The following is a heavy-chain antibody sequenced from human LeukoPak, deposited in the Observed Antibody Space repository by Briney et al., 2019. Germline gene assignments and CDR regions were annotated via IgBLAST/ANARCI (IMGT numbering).Heavy chain of an antibody. D-gene: IGHD3-3*01. V-gene: IGHV4-59*12. CDR3: ARGPKLTIFGVVILYYYMDV. CDR2: IYYSGST. CDR1: GGSISSYY. Sequence: SETLSLTCTVSGGSISSYYWSWIRQPPGKGLEWIGYIYYSGSTNYNPSLKSRVTISVDTSKNQFSLKLSSVTAADTAVYYCARGPKLTIFGVVILYYYMDVWGKGTTVTVSS. J-gene: IGHJ6*03.